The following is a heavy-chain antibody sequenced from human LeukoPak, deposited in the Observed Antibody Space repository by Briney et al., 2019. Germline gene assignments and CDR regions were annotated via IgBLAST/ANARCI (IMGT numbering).Heavy chain of an antibody. Sequence: GGSLRLSCAASGFTFSSYAMGWVRQAPGKGLEWVANIKQDGSEKYYVDSVKGRFTISRDNAKNSLYLQMNSLRAEDTAVYYCARSSSRYYYGSGSHSYFDYWGQGTLVTVSS. CDR3: ARSSSRYYYGSGSHSYFDY. V-gene: IGHV3-7*01. J-gene: IGHJ4*02. CDR2: IKQDGSEK. D-gene: IGHD3-10*01. CDR1: GFTFSSYA.